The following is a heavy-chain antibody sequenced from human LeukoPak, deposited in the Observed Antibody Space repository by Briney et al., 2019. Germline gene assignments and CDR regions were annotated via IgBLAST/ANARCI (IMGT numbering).Heavy chain of an antibody. CDR3: ATNSSSWPFDY. CDR2: IYSGGST. Sequence: GGSLRLSCAASGFTVSSNYMSWVRQAPGKGLEWVSVIYSGGSTYHADSVKGRFTISRDNSKNTLYLQMNSLRAEDTAVYYCATNSSSWPFDYWGQGTLVTVSS. V-gene: IGHV3-66*01. J-gene: IGHJ4*02. D-gene: IGHD6-13*01. CDR1: GFTVSSNY.